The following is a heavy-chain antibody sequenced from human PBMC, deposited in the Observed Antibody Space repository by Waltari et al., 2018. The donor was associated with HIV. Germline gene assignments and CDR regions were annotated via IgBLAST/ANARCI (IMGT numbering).Heavy chain of an antibody. CDR3: VKEHQYSHTWYSFYGMDV. D-gene: IGHD6-13*01. J-gene: IGHJ6*02. CDR1: GFTVSHYD. V-gene: IGHV3-23*01. CDR2: ISGSGYST. Sequence: EVQLLESGGGLVQPGGSLRLSCAASGFTVSHYDVNWVRQAPGKGLEWVSAISGSGYSTYYAESVKGRFTISRDNSKNKLYLQMNSLRAEDTAVYFCVKEHQYSHTWYSFYGMDVWGQGTTVTVSS.